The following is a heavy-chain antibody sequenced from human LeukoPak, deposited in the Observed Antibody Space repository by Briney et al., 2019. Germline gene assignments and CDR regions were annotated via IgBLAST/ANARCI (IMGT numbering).Heavy chain of an antibody. Sequence: PGGSLRLSCAASGFTFSSYAMHWVRQAPGKGLEWVAVISYDGSNKYYADSVKGRFTISRDNSKNTLYLQMNSLRAEDTAVYYCARDGRGWSSWQYYYYYGMDVWGQGTTVTVSS. D-gene: IGHD6-13*01. J-gene: IGHJ6*02. CDR1: GFTFSSYA. CDR3: ARDGRGWSSWQYYYYYGMDV. V-gene: IGHV3-30-3*01. CDR2: ISYDGSNK.